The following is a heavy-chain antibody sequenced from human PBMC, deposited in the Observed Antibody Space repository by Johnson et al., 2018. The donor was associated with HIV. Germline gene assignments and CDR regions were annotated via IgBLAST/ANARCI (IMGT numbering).Heavy chain of an antibody. CDR2: IWYDGSNK. D-gene: IGHD3-22*01. J-gene: IGHJ3*02. CDR1: GFTFSSYG. Sequence: QEKLVESGGGVVQPGRSLRLSCAASGFTFSSYGMHWVRQAPGKGLEWVAVIWYDGSNKYYADSVKGRFTISRDNSKNTLYLQMNSLRAEDTAVYYCARVTMIVVEPDAFDIWGQGTMVTVSS. V-gene: IGHV3-33*01. CDR3: ARVTMIVVEPDAFDI.